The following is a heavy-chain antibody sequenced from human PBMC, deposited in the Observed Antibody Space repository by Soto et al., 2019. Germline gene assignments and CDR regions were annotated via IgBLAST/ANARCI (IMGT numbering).Heavy chain of an antibody. V-gene: IGHV1-69*13. CDR2: IIPIFGTA. CDR3: ARSEAVAGPNRNNWFDP. J-gene: IGHJ5*02. CDR1: GGTFSSYA. Sequence: SVKVSCKASGGTFSSYAISWVRQAPGQGLEWMGGIIPIFGTANYAQKFQGRVTITADESTSTAYMELSSLRSEDTAVYYCARSEAVAGPNRNNWFDPWGQGTLVTVSS. D-gene: IGHD6-19*01.